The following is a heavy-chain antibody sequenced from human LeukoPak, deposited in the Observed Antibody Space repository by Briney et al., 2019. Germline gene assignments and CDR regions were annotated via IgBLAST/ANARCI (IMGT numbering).Heavy chain of an antibody. CDR2: IYPSDSET. Sequence: GESLKISCKGSGCRFTAYWIGWVRQMPGKGLEWMGFIYPSDSETRYSPSFQGQVTISADKSITTAFLQWSSLKASDTAMYYCARLLLATGPDYWGQGTLVTVSS. CDR1: GCRFTAYW. CDR3: ARLLLATGPDY. V-gene: IGHV5-51*01. J-gene: IGHJ4*02. D-gene: IGHD1-1*01.